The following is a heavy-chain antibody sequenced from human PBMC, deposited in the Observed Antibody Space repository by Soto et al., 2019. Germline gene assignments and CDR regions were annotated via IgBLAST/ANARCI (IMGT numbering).Heavy chain of an antibody. V-gene: IGHV3-73*01. D-gene: IGHD2-15*01. CDR2: IRSKANSYAT. Sequence: GGSLRLSCAASGFTFSGSAMHWVRQASGKGLEWVGRIRSKANSYATAYAASVKGRFTITRDDSKNTAYLKMNSLKTDDTSVYYCTRQYCSGGSCYWIDYWGQGTLVTVSS. J-gene: IGHJ4*02. CDR1: GFTFSGSA. CDR3: TRQYCSGGSCYWIDY.